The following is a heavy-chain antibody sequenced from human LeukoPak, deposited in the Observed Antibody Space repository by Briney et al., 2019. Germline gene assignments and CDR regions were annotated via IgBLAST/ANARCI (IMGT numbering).Heavy chain of an antibody. CDR2: ISSSSSYM. CDR3: AGAYFYDSIGGEGMDV. Sequence: PGGSLRLSCAASGFTFSRNNMNWVRQAPERGLEWVSSISSSSSYMYYADSVKGRFTISRDNAKNSLYLQVTSLRAEDTAVYYCAGAYFYDSIGGEGMDVWGQGTTVTVSS. J-gene: IGHJ6*02. V-gene: IGHV3-21*01. D-gene: IGHD3-22*01. CDR1: GFTFSRNN.